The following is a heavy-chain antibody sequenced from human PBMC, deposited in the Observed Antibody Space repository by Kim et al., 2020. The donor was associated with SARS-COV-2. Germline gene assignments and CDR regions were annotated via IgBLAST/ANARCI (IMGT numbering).Heavy chain of an antibody. Sequence: DSVKGRFTISRDNSKNTLYLQMTSLRAEDTAVYYCAKDRNARDSSGLDYWGQGTLVTVSS. V-gene: IGHV3-33*06. D-gene: IGHD3-22*01. J-gene: IGHJ4*02. CDR3: AKDRNARDSSGLDY.